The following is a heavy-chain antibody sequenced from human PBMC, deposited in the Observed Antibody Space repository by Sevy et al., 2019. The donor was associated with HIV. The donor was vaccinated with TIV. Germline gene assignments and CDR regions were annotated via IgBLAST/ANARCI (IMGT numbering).Heavy chain of an antibody. CDR3: AKDRGAAAGSSVVVFYYYGMDV. J-gene: IGHJ6*02. D-gene: IGHD6-13*01. CDR2: ISYDGSNK. Sequence: GGSLRLSCAASGFTFSSYGMHWVRQAPGKGLEWVAVISYDGSNKYYADSVKGRFTISRDNSRNTLYLQMNSLRAEDTAVYYCAKDRGAAAGSSVVVFYYYGMDVWGQGTTVTVSS. CDR1: GFTFSSYG. V-gene: IGHV3-30*18.